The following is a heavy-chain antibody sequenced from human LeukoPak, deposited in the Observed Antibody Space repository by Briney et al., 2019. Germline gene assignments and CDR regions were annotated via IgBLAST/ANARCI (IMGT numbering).Heavy chain of an antibody. J-gene: IGHJ4*02. Sequence: PGGSLRLSCAASGFTFSDFYMSWIRQAPGKGLEWVSYISSSGSTIYYGDSVEGRFTISRDNAKNSVYLQMNSLRAEDTAVYHCARDRSGGTYYYDSSGYAFWGQGTLVTVSS. CDR1: GFTFSDFY. D-gene: IGHD3-22*01. V-gene: IGHV3-11*01. CDR2: ISSSGSTI. CDR3: ARDRSGGTYYYDSSGYAF.